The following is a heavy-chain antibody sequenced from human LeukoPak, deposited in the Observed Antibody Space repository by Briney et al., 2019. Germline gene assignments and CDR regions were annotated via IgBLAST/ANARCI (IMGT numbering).Heavy chain of an antibody. CDR1: GFTVSSYY. CDR2: IYSGGST. V-gene: IGHV3-53*01. Sequence: GGSLRLSCAASGFTVSSYYMSWVRQAPGKGLEWVSVIYSGGSTYYADSVKGRFTISRDNSKNTLYLQMNSLRAEDTAVYYCARGYCSGGSCSYFDYWGQGTLVTVSS. CDR3: ARGYCSGGSCSYFDY. D-gene: IGHD2-15*01. J-gene: IGHJ4*02.